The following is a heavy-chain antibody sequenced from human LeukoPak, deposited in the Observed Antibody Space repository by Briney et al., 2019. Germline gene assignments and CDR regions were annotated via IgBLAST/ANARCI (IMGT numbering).Heavy chain of an antibody. CDR3: ARDIAAAGTSRGYFQH. Sequence: ASVKVSCKASGYTFTGYYMHWVRQAPGQGLEWMGWINPNSGGTNYAQKFQGWVTMTRDTSISTAYMELSRLRSDDTAVYYCARDIAAAGTSRGYFQHWGQGTLVTVSS. D-gene: IGHD6-13*01. CDR2: INPNSGGT. V-gene: IGHV1-2*04. CDR1: GYTFTGYY. J-gene: IGHJ1*01.